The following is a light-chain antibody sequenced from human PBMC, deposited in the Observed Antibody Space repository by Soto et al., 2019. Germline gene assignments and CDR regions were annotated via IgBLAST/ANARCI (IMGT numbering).Light chain of an antibody. V-gene: IGKV4-1*01. CDR2: WAS. CDR3: QQYYSSSLT. Sequence: DIVMPQSPDSLAVSLGERATIKCRSSQSILKSSIKKNSLAWYQQKPGQSPRLLIYWASTRDSGVPDRFSGSGSGTDFTLTISRLQAEDVAVYYCQQYYSSSLTFGGGTKVEIK. CDR1: QSILKSSIKKNS. J-gene: IGKJ4*01.